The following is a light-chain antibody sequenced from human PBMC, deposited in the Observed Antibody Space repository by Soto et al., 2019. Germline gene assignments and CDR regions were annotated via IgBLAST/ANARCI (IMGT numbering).Light chain of an antibody. Sequence: QSALTQPRSVSGSPGQSVTISCTGTSRDVGGYNYVSWYQHHPGTAPKFIIFEVNNRPSGVPDRFSGSKSGNTASLTISGLQAEDEADYYCYSYAGSYTTVFGGGTKLTVL. CDR3: YSYAGSYTTV. CDR1: SRDVGGYNY. CDR2: EVN. J-gene: IGLJ2*01. V-gene: IGLV2-11*01.